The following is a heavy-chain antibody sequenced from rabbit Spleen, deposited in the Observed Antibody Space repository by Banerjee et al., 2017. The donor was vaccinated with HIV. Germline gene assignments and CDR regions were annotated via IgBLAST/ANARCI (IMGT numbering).Heavy chain of an antibody. Sequence: QSLEESGGDMVKPGASLTLTCTASGFSFSRSYYICWVRQAPGKGLEWIGCIYPDGSGSTAYASWAKGRFTISKTSSTTVTLQMTRLTAADTATYFCARVGGGSYYWYFNLWGPGTLVTVS. CDR2: IYPDGSGST. D-gene: IGHD8-1*01. J-gene: IGHJ4*01. CDR3: ARVGGGSYYWYFNL. V-gene: IGHV1S40*01. CDR1: GFSFSRSYY.